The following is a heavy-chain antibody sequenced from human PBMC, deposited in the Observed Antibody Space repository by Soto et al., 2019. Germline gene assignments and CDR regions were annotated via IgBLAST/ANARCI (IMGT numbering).Heavy chain of an antibody. J-gene: IGHJ3*01. Sequence: EGQLVESGGALVSPGGSLRLSCAASGFNFRNFEMNWVRQSPGEGPEWLAHVKPGGHFTLYADFVRGRFTISRDDVANSLFLQMHNLRPEDSGIYYCVKETSEVNSGYDAFRLWGQGTLVTVSS. CDR1: GFNFRNFE. V-gene: IGHV3-48*03. CDR2: VKPGGHFT. CDR3: VKETSEVNSGYDAFRL. D-gene: IGHD5-12*01.